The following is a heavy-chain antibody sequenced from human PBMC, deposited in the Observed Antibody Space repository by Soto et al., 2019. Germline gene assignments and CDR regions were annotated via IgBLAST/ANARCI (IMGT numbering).Heavy chain of an antibody. CDR3: ATVDRGSSYSFREY. CDR2: FDPEDGET. D-gene: IGHD6-6*01. Sequence: ASVKVSCKVSGYTLTELSMHWVRQAPGKGLEWMGGFDPEDGETIYAQKFQGRVTMTEDTSTDTAYMELSSLRSEDTAVYYCATVDRGSSYSFREYWGQGTLGHVSS. J-gene: IGHJ4*02. V-gene: IGHV1-24*01. CDR1: GYTLTELS.